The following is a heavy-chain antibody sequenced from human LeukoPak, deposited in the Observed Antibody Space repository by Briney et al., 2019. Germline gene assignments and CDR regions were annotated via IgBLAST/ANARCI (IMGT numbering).Heavy chain of an antibody. J-gene: IGHJ4*02. CDR1: GGSFSGYY. V-gene: IGHV4-34*01. CDR3: ASGYGSGSYFCVYYFDY. Sequence: PSETLSLTCAVYGGSFSGYYWSWIRQPPGKGLEWIGEINHSGSTNYNPSLKSRVTISVDTSKNQFSLKLSSVTAADTAVYYCASGYGSGSYFCVYYFDYWGQGTLVTVSS. CDR2: INHSGST. D-gene: IGHD3-10*01.